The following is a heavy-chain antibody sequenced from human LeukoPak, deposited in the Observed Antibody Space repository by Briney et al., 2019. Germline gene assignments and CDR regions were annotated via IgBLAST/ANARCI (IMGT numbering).Heavy chain of an antibody. CDR1: AGSISGYY. CDR2: IFSTGNT. J-gene: IGHJ4*02. V-gene: IGHV4-59*01. D-gene: IGHD3-16*01. Sequence: SETPSLTCTVSAGSISGYYWRCLRQTPGERLEWVATIFSTGNTNYNPSLHSRVRISVDTSKNQFSLKLRSVTPADTAVYYCVRDTPAPRGGAATFDHWGQGTLVTVSS. CDR3: VRDTPAPRGGAATFDH.